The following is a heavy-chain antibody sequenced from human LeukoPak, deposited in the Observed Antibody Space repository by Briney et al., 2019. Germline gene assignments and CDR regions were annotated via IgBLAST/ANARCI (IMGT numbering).Heavy chain of an antibody. CDR2: INWDGGRI. V-gene: IGHV3-20*04. CDR1: GFSFGDYG. D-gene: IGHD3-22*01. CDR3: ARDYEKYFYDSSGYQVGGMDV. J-gene: IGHJ6*02. Sequence: GGSLRLSCEASGFSFGDYGMSWVRQGPGKGLEWVSGINWDGGRIGYGVSVKGRFTIYRDNAKKSLHLQMNSLTDEDTALYYRARDYEKYFYDSSGYQVGGMDVWGQGTTVIVSS.